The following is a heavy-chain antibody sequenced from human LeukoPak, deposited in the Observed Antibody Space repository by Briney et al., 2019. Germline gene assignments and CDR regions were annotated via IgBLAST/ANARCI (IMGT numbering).Heavy chain of an antibody. J-gene: IGHJ4*02. V-gene: IGHV3-30*02. CDR3: AKDMDVYGSGSYYKGFDY. CDR2: IRYDGSNK. Sequence: GGSLRLSCAASGFTFSSYGMHWVRQAPGKGLEWVAFIRYDGSNKYYADSVKGRFTISRDNSKNTLYLQMNSLRAEDTAVYYCAKDMDVYGSGSYYKGFDYWGQGTLVILSS. D-gene: IGHD3-10*01. CDR1: GFTFSSYG.